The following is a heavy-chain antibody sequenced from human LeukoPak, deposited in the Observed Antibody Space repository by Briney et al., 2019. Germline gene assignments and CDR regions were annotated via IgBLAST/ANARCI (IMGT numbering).Heavy chain of an antibody. Sequence: GGSLRLSCAASGFTFSTYWMHWVRQAPGKGLVWVSRINSDRSSISYADSVKGRFTISRDNAKNTVYLQMNSLRVEDTAVYYCARGYDSWGQGTLVTVSS. CDR3: ARGYDS. V-gene: IGHV3-74*01. CDR1: GFTFSTYW. CDR2: INSDRSSI. J-gene: IGHJ5*01.